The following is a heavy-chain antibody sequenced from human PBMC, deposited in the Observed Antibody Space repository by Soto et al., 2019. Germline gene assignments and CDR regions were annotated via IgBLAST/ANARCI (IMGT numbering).Heavy chain of an antibody. CDR1: GFTFSSYW. CDR3: ARAPYGSGSYSWFDP. J-gene: IGHJ5*02. CDR2: INTDGSST. Sequence: GGSLRLSCAASGFTFSSYWMCWVRQAPGKGLVWVSRINTDGSSTNYADSVKGRFTISRDNAQNTLYLQMNSLRVEDTAVYYCARAPYGSGSYSWFDPWGQGTQVTVSS. D-gene: IGHD3-10*01. V-gene: IGHV3-74*01.